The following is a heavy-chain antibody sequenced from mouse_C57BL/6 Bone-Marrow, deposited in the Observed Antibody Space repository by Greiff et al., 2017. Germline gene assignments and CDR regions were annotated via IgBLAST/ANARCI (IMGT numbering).Heavy chain of an antibody. CDR2: IDPNSGGT. CDR3: ASGGGSGYFDV. D-gene: IGHD1-1*01. Sequence: VKLQQSGAELVKPGASVKLSCKASGYTFTSYWMHWVKQRPGRGLEWIGRIDPNSGGTKYNEKFKSKATLTVDKPSSTAYMQLSSLTSEASAVYYCASGGGSGYFDVWGTGTTVTVSS. CDR1: GYTFTSYW. J-gene: IGHJ1*03. V-gene: IGHV1-72*01.